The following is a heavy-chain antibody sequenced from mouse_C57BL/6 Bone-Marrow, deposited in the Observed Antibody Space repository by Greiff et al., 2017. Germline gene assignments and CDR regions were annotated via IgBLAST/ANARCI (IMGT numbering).Heavy chain of an antibody. D-gene: IGHD1-1*01. CDR2: IDPRSGNT. V-gene: IGHV1-81*01. CDR1: GYTFTSYG. Sequence: VQLQQSGAELARPGASVKLSCKASGYTFTSYGISWVKQRTGQGLEWIGEIDPRSGNTYYNEKFKGKATLTADKSSSTAYMELRSLTSEDSAVYFCARWEITADAWYFDVWGTGTTVTVSS. J-gene: IGHJ1*03. CDR3: ARWEITADAWYFDV.